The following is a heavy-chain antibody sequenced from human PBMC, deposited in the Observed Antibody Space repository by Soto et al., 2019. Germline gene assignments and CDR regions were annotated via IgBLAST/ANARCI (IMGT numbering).Heavy chain of an antibody. Sequence: GGPLRLSCAASGFAFSSYAMAWVRQAPGKGLEWVSGISGSGGSRDYGDSVKGRFTISRDKSKSTLYLQMNSLRAEDTAIYYCAKDSKTVTGASFFDYWGQGTLVTV. J-gene: IGHJ4*02. CDR2: ISGSGGSR. CDR1: GFAFSSYA. CDR3: AKDSKTVTGASFFDY. V-gene: IGHV3-23*01. D-gene: IGHD6-19*01.